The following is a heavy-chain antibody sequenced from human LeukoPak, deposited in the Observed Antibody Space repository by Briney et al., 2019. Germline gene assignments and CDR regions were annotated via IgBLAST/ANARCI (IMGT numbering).Heavy chain of an antibody. D-gene: IGHD3-22*01. CDR2: IKQDGSEK. V-gene: IGHV3-7*01. CDR1: GFTFSSAA. Sequence: GGSLRLSCAATGFTFSSAALSWVRQAPGKGLEWVANIKQDGSEKYYVDSVKGRFTISRDNAKNSLYLQMNSLRAEDTAVYYCARCQGGYDSSGYYYNLGWYGMDVWGQGTTVTVSS. J-gene: IGHJ6*02. CDR3: ARCQGGYDSSGYYYNLGWYGMDV.